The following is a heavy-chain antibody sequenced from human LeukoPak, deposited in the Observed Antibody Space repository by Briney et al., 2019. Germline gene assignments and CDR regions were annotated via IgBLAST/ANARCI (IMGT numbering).Heavy chain of an antibody. CDR2: IYTSGST. J-gene: IGHJ6*03. Sequence: SETLSLTCTVSGVSSSSASYYWSWIRQPAGKGLEWIGRIYTSGSTNYNPSLKSRVTISVDTSKNQFSLKLSSVTAADTAVYYCASGSRFYYNYYYYMDVWGKGTTVTVSS. D-gene: IGHD2-15*01. V-gene: IGHV4-61*02. CDR3: ASGSRFYYNYYYYMDV. CDR1: GVSSSSASYY.